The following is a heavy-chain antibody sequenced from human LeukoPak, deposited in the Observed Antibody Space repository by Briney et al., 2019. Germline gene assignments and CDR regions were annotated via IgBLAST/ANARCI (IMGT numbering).Heavy chain of an antibody. CDR2: ISSSGSTI. J-gene: IGHJ6*02. Sequence: GGSLRLSCAASGFTFSDYYMSWIRQAPGKGLEWVSYISSSGSTIYYADSVKGRFTISRDNAKNSLYLQMNSLRAEDTAVHYCARDLGGLYSGYDWPYYYYGMDVWGQGTTVTVSS. D-gene: IGHD5-12*01. V-gene: IGHV3-11*01. CDR3: ARDLGGLYSGYDWPYYYYGMDV. CDR1: GFTFSDYY.